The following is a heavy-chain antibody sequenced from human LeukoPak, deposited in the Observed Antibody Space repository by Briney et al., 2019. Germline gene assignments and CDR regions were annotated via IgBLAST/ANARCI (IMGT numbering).Heavy chain of an antibody. CDR3: ARVGVAAAGNNWFDP. V-gene: IGHV4-31*03. CDR2: IYYSGST. J-gene: IGHJ5*02. D-gene: IGHD6-13*01. CDR1: GGSISSGGYY. Sequence: NPSETLSLTCTVSGGSISSGGYYWSWIRQHPGKGLEWIGYIYYSGSTYYNPSLKSRVTISVDTSKNQFSLKLSSVTAADTAVYYCARVGVAAAGNNWFDPWGQGTLVTVSS.